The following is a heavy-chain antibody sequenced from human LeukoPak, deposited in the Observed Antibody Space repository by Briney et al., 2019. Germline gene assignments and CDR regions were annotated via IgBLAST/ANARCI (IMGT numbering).Heavy chain of an antibody. CDR3: ARDLVVVPAAIGGWFDP. Sequence: PGGSLRLSCAASGFPFSTHSLNWVRQAPGKGLEWVSPISAGGDFVYYGDSVKGRFTMSRDNAKNSLHLQMDSLTAEDTAVYYCARDLVVVPAAIGGWFDPWGQGTLVTVSS. V-gene: IGHV3-21*01. D-gene: IGHD2-2*01. CDR1: GFPFSTHS. CDR2: ISAGGDFV. J-gene: IGHJ5*02.